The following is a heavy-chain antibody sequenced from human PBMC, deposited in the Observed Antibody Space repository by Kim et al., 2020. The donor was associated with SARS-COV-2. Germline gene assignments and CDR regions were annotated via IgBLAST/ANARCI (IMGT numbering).Heavy chain of an antibody. CDR1: GFTLSSYS. CDR2: TRQDGSEK. J-gene: IGHJ4*02. D-gene: IGHD1-1*01. Sequence: GGSLRLSCTASGFTLSSYSMGWVRQAPGKGLECVANTRQDGSEKDYLFSVKGRFTISRDNTKNSIYLQMHSLRAEDTAVYYCARWRWEQSEYDYWGQGTLVTVSS. CDR3: ARWRWEQSEYDY. V-gene: IGHV3-7*01.